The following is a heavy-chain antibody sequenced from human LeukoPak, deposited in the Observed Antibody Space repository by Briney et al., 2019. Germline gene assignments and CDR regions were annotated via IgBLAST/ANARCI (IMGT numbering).Heavy chain of an antibody. CDR2: INPSGGST. Sequence: ASVKVSRKASGYTFTSYYMHWVRQAPGQGLEWMGIINPSGGSTSYAQKFQGRVTMTRDMSTSTVYMELSSLRSEDTAVYYCARDLSHTQWLATDFDYWGQGTLVTVFS. J-gene: IGHJ4*02. CDR3: ARDLSHTQWLATDFDY. V-gene: IGHV1-46*01. CDR1: GYTFTSYY. D-gene: IGHD6-19*01.